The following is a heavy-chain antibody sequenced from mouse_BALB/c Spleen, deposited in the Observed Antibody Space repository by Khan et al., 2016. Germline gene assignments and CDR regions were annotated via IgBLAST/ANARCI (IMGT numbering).Heavy chain of an antibody. V-gene: IGHV9-3-1*01. CDR2: INTFTGEP. D-gene: IGHD2-4*01. CDR1: GYAFTNYG. CDR3: GRGIYYNYDSYFDY. J-gene: IGHJ2*01. Sequence: QIQLVQSGPELKKPGETVKISCKASGYAFTNYGMTWVKQAPGKGLKWMGWINTFTGEPTCADDFKGRFAFSLETSASTAYLQINSLKNEDTATYCCGRGIYYNYDSYFDYWGQGTTLTVSS.